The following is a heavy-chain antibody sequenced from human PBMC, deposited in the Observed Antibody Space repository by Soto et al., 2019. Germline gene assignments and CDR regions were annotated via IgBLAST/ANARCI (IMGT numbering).Heavy chain of an antibody. CDR2: ISYDGKQT. CDR1: GVTFKDYG. V-gene: IGHV3-30*03. J-gene: IGHJ2*01. Sequence: GGSLRLSCGAPGVTFKDYGMHWVRQAPGKGLEWVAVISYDGKQTYYADSVKGRFTISKDKAKRTLFLQINSLRVDDTAVYYCARDGWGSNWYFDLWGRGTLVTVSS. D-gene: IGHD3-16*01. CDR3: ARDGWGSNWYFDL.